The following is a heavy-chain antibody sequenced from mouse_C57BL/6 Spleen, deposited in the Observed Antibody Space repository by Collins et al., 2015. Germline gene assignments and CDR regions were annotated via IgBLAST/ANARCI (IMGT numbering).Heavy chain of an antibody. CDR3: ARLYEDDY. D-gene: IGHD2-10*02. CDR2: INTYTGEP. V-gene: IGHV9-3-1*01. Sequence: QIQLVQSGPELKKPGETVKISCKASGYTLTNYGMNWVKQAPGKGLKWMGWINTYTGEPTYADDFKGRFAFSLETSASTAYLQINNLKNEDTATYFCARLYEDDYWGQGTTLTVSS. CDR1: GYTLTNYG. J-gene: IGHJ2*01.